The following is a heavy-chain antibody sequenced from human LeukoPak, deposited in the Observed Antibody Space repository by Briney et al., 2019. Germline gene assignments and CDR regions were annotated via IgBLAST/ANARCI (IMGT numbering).Heavy chain of an antibody. CDR1: GFTFSSYG. CDR2: ISGSGGST. J-gene: IGHJ4*02. Sequence: GGSLRLSCAASGFTFSSYGMSWVRQAPGKGLEWVSAISGSGGSTYYADSVKGRFTISRDNSKNTLYLQMNSLRAEDTAVYYCAKDVVVVTAIALYFDYWGQGTLVTVSS. V-gene: IGHV3-23*01. D-gene: IGHD2-21*02. CDR3: AKDVVVVTAIALYFDY.